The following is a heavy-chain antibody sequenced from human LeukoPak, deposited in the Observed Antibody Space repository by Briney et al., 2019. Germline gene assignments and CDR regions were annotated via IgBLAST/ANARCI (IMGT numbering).Heavy chain of an antibody. J-gene: IGHJ4*02. CDR3: ARARFYSSGWSG. D-gene: IGHD6-19*01. CDR1: GFTVSSNY. Sequence: GGSLRLSCAASGFTVSSNYMSWVRQAPGKGLEWVSVIYSGGSIYYADSVKGRFTISRHNSKNTLYLRMNSLRAEDTAVYHCARARFYSSGWSGWGQGTLVTVSS. CDR2: IYSGGSI. V-gene: IGHV3-53*04.